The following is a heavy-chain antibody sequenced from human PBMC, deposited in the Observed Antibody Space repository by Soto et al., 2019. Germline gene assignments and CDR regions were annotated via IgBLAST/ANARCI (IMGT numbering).Heavy chain of an antibody. Sequence: PGGSLRLSCAASGFTFSSYGMHWVRQAPGKGLEWVAVISYDGSNKYYADSVKGRFTISRDNSKNTLYLQMNSLRAEDTAVYYCAKASGYCSSTSCEGYYMDVWGKGTTVTVSS. CDR1: GFTFSSYG. J-gene: IGHJ6*03. CDR2: ISYDGSNK. CDR3: AKASGYCSSTSCEGYYMDV. V-gene: IGHV3-30*18. D-gene: IGHD2-2*01.